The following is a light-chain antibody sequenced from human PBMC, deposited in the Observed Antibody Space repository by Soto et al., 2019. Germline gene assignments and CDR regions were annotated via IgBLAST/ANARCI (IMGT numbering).Light chain of an antibody. CDR2: DAS. CDR1: QSVRSNY. J-gene: IGKJ4*01. CDR3: QQYGSSPLT. V-gene: IGKV3-20*01. Sequence: EIVLTQSPDTLSLSPGERATLSCRASQSVRSNYLAWYQQKPGQAPRFLIYDASSRATGIPDWFSGSGSGTDFTLTISRLAPEDFAVYYCQQYGSSPLTFGGGTKVEIK.